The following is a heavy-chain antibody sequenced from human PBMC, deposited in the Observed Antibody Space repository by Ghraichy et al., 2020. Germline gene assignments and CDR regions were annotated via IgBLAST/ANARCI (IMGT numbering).Heavy chain of an antibody. Sequence: ASVKVSCKASGYTFTGYYMHWVRQAPGQGLEWMGWINPKNGANKYAQNFQARVTMTRDTSISTVYMELSRLTSDDTAVYYCVRADTGASPLEYWGQGTLVTVSS. CDR1: GYTFTGYY. CDR3: VRADTGASPLEY. J-gene: IGHJ4*02. CDR2: INPKNGAN. D-gene: IGHD1-14*01. V-gene: IGHV1-2*02.